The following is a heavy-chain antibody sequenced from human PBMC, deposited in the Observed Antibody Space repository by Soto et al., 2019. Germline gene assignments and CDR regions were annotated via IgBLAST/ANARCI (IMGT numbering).Heavy chain of an antibody. D-gene: IGHD2-2*01. J-gene: IGHJ5*02. CDR1: GYTLTELS. CDR3: ATLYCISTSCYQNWFDP. CDR2: FDPEDGET. Sequence: ASVKVSFKVSGYTLTELSMHWVRQAPGKGLEWMGGFDPEDGETIYAQKFQGRVTMTEDTSTDTAYMELSSLRSEDTAVYYCATLYCISTSCYQNWFDPWGQGTLVTVSS. V-gene: IGHV1-24*01.